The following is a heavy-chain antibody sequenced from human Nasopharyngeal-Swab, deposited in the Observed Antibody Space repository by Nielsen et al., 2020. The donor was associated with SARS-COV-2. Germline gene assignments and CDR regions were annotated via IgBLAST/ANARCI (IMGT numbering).Heavy chain of an antibody. CDR1: GYTFTSYY. CDR2: INPSGGST. J-gene: IGHJ5*02. V-gene: IGHV1-46*01. D-gene: IGHD2-15*01. CDR3: ARASPIVVVVAASWFDP. Sequence: ASVKVSCKASGYTFTSYYMHWVRQAPGQGLEWMGIINPSGGSTSYAQKFQGRVTMTRDTSTSTVYMELSSLRSEDTAVYYCARASPIVVVVAASWFDPWGQGTLVTVFS.